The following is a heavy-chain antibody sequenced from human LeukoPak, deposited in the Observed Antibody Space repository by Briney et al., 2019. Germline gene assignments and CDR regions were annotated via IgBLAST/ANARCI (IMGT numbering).Heavy chain of an antibody. V-gene: IGHV4-30-4*01. CDR2: IYYSGTT. Sequence: PSETLSLTCTVSGGSISSGDYYWSWVRQPPRKGLEWIGYIYYSGTTYYNPSLKSRVTMSLDTSKYQFSLTLSSVTAADTAVYYCARDRRAAYNYSSQPKGFDYWGQGTLVTVSS. CDR3: ARDRRAAYNYSSQPKGFDY. J-gene: IGHJ4*02. CDR1: GGSISSGDYY. D-gene: IGHD5-18*01.